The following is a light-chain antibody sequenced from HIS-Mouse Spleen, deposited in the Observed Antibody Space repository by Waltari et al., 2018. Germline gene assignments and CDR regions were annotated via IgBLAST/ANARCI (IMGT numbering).Light chain of an antibody. CDR1: SSDVGSYNR. V-gene: IGLV2-18*02. J-gene: IGLJ1*01. CDR2: EVS. CDR3: SSYTSSSTV. Sequence: QSALTQPPSVSGSPGQSVTISCTGTSSDVGSYNRVSWYQQPPGPAPKPMSYEVSNRPSGVPDRFSGSKSGNTASLTISGLQAEDEADYYCSSYTSSSTVFGTGTKVTVL.